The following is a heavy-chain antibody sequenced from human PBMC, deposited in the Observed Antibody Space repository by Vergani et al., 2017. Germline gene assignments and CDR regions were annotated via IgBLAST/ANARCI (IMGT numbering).Heavy chain of an antibody. Sequence: QVQLQESGPGLVKPSETLSLTCTVSGGPISSYYWSWIRQPPGKGLEWIGYIYYSGSTNYNPSLKSRVTISVDTSKNQFSLKLSSVTAADTAVYYCARARVVPAAIDYWGQGTLVTVSS. CDR2: IYYSGST. D-gene: IGHD2-2*01. CDR3: ARARVVPAAIDY. V-gene: IGHV4-59*01. CDR1: GGPISSYY. J-gene: IGHJ4*02.